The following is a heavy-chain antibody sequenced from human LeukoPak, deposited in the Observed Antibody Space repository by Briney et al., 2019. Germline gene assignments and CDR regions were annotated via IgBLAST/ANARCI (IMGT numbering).Heavy chain of an antibody. J-gene: IGHJ3*02. V-gene: IGHV4-59*08. CDR2: IYYSGST. D-gene: IGHD6-19*01. CDR3: ARPVAGTVAFDI. Sequence: SETLSLTCTVSGGSISSYYWSSVRQPPGKGLEWIGYIYYSGSTNYNPSLKSRVTISVDTSKNHFSLKLSSVTAADTALYYCARPVAGTVAFDIWGQGTMVTGSS. CDR1: GGSISSYY.